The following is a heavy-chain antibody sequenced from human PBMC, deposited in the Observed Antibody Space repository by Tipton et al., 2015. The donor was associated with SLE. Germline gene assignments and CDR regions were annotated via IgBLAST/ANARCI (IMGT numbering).Heavy chain of an antibody. V-gene: IGHV4-59*08. Sequence: LRLSCTVSGGSISSYYWSWIRQPPGKGLEWIRYIYYSGSTNYNPSLKSRVTISVDTSKNQFSLKLSSVTAADTAVYYCARLQYYDFWSGPTYFDYWGQGTLVTVSS. CDR2: IYYSGST. D-gene: IGHD3-3*01. CDR1: GGSISSYY. J-gene: IGHJ4*02. CDR3: ARLQYYDFWSGPTYFDY.